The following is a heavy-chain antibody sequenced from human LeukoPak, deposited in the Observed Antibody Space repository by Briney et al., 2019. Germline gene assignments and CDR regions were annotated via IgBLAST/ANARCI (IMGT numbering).Heavy chain of an antibody. Sequence: ASVKVSCKASGYTFTGYYMHWVRQAPGQGLEWMGWINPNSGGTNYAQKFQGRVTLTRDTSITTAYMELSRLRSDDTAVYYCSRDLRLAYCGGDCYSVGLDYWGQGTLVTVAS. CDR1: GYTFTGYY. CDR2: INPNSGGT. V-gene: IGHV1-2*02. CDR3: SRDLRLAYCGGDCYSVGLDY. D-gene: IGHD2-21*02. J-gene: IGHJ4*02.